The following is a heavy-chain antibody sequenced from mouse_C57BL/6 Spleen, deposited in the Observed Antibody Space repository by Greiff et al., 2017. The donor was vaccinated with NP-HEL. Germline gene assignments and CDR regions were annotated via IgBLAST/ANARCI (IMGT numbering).Heavy chain of an antibody. CDR3: ARQYGYDEYFDV. D-gene: IGHD2-2*01. J-gene: IGHJ1*03. V-gene: IGHV5-9*01. CDR1: GFTFSSYT. CDR2: ISGGGGNT. Sequence: DVKLVESGGGLVKPGGSLKLSCAASGFTFSSYTMSWVRQTPEKRLEWVATISGGGGNTYYPDSVKGRFTISRDNAKNTLYLQMSSLRSEDTALYYCARQYGYDEYFDVWGTGTTVTVSS.